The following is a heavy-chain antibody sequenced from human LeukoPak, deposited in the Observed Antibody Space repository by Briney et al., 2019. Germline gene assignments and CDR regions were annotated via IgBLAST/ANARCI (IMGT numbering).Heavy chain of an antibody. CDR2: INAGNGNT. J-gene: IGHJ5*02. CDR3: ARGSDP. CDR1: GYTFSSYW. Sequence: GESLKISCKGSGYTFSSYWIAWVRQAPGQRLEWMGWINAGNGNTKYSQKFQGRVTITRDTSASTAYMELSSLRSEDTAVYYCARGSDPWGQGTLVTVSS. V-gene: IGHV1-3*01.